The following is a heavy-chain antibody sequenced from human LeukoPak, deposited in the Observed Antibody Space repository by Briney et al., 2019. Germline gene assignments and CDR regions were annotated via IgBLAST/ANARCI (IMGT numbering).Heavy chain of an antibody. J-gene: IGHJ4*02. D-gene: IGHD6-19*01. CDR3: AREIALAGLNDY. CDR2: ISSSSSHI. Sequence: GGSLRLSCAASGFTFSNYSMNWVRQAPGKGLEWVSSISSSSSHIYYADSVKGRLTISRDNAKNSLYLQVNSRRAEDTAVYYCAREIALAGLNDYWGQGTLVTVSS. CDR1: GFTFSNYS. V-gene: IGHV3-21*01.